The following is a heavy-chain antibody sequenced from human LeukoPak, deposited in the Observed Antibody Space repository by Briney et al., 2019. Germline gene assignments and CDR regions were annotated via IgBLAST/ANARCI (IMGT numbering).Heavy chain of an antibody. Sequence: ASVKVSCEASGYTFTIYGFSWVRQAPGQGLEWMGWISANNGNTNYAQNLQGRVTMTTDTSTNTAYMELRSLRSDDAAVYDCARDPGYLSDMDVWGKGTTVTVSS. D-gene: IGHD5-18*01. CDR2: ISANNGNT. J-gene: IGHJ6*03. CDR1: GYTFTIYG. V-gene: IGHV1-18*01. CDR3: ARDPGYLSDMDV.